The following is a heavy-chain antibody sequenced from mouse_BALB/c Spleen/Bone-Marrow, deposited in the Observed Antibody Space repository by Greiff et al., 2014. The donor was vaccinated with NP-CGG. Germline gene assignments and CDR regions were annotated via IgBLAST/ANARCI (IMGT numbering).Heavy chain of an antibody. J-gene: IGHJ1*01. Sequence: EVKLMESGAELVKPGASVKLPCTASGFNIKDTYMHWVKQRPEQGLEWIGRIDPANGNTKYDPKFQGKATITADKSSNTAYLQLSSLTSEDTAVYYCATMITDWYFDVWGAGTTVTVSS. CDR2: IDPANGNT. D-gene: IGHD2-4*01. CDR3: ATMITDWYFDV. CDR1: GFNIKDTY. V-gene: IGHV14-3*02.